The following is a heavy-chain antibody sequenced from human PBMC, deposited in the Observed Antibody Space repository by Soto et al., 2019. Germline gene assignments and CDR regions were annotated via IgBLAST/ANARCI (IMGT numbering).Heavy chain of an antibody. D-gene: IGHD3-10*01. J-gene: IGHJ4*02. V-gene: IGHV1-18*01. CDR3: ARVGGIPMVRGVTYYFDY. CDR2: ISAYTGNT. Sequence: QVQLVQSGAEVKEPGTSVKISCKSSGYTFSNYGTSWVRQAPGQGLEWMGWISAYTGNTNYAQNLQGRVTMTRDTSTNTAYMELRSLRSEDTAVYYCARVGGIPMVRGVTYYFDYWGQGTLLTVSS. CDR1: GYTFSNYG.